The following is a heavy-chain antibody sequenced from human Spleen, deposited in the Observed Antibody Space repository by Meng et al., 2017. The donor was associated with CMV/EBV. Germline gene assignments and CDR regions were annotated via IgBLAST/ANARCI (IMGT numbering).Heavy chain of an antibody. V-gene: IGHV3-21*04. CDR2: ISSRSSYI. CDR3: AKDTAYTTSGLDY. J-gene: IGHJ4*02. D-gene: IGHD1-1*01. CDR1: GFTFNKFT. Sequence: GGSLRLSCAASGFTFNKFTMNWVRQAPGKGLEWVSSISSRSSYIYYADSVRGRFTISRDNAKNSLYLQMNNLRAEDTAVYYCAKDTAYTTSGLDYWGQGTLVTVSS.